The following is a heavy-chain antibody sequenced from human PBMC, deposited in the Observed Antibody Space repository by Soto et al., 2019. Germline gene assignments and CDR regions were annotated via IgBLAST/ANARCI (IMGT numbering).Heavy chain of an antibody. D-gene: IGHD3-22*01. Sequence: GASVKVSCKASGYTFTSYDINWVRQATGQGLEWMGWMNPNSGNAGYAQKFQGRVTMTRNTSISTAYMELSSLRSEDTAVYYCARNPDSTDSSGSGFDPWGQGTLVTVSS. CDR3: ARNPDSTDSSGSGFDP. J-gene: IGHJ5*02. CDR2: MNPNSGNA. V-gene: IGHV1-8*01. CDR1: GYTFTSYD.